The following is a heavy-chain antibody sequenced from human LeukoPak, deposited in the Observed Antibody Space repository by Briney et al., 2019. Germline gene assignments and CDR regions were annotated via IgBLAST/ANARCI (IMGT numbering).Heavy chain of an antibody. J-gene: IGHJ5*02. CDR1: GFTFSSFG. D-gene: IGHD1-1*01. CDR2: IRYDGGNK. CDR3: AKVGYSSNNP. V-gene: IGHV3-30*02. Sequence: GGSLRLSCAVSGFTFSSFGMHWVRQAPGKGLEWVAFIRYDGGNKYYADSVKGRFTISRDNSKNTLYLQMNSLRAEDTAVYYCAKVGYSSNNPWGQGTLVTVSS.